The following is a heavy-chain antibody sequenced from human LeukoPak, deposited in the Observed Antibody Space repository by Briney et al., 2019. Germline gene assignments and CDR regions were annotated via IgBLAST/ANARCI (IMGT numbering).Heavy chain of an antibody. CDR2: ISGSGGST. V-gene: IGHV3-23*01. CDR3: TRVGYIDEGIDY. D-gene: IGHD5-24*01. J-gene: IGHJ4*02. CDR1: GFTFSSYT. Sequence: GGSLRLSCAASGFTFSSYTMSWVRQAPGKGLEWVSAISGSGGSTYYADSVKGRFTISRDNAKNSLYLQMNSLRAEDTAIYYCTRVGYIDEGIDYWGQGTLVTVSS.